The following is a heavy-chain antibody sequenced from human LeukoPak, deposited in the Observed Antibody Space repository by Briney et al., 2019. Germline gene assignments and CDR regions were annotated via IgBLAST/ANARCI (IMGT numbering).Heavy chain of an antibody. CDR3: ARGGDIVVVPAAMSLDY. Sequence: GGSLRLSCAASGFTFSSYGMHWVRQAPGKGLEWVVVIWYDGSNKYYADSVKGRFTISRDNSKNTLYLQMNSLRAEDTAVYYCARGGDIVVVPAAMSLDYWGQGTLVTVSS. D-gene: IGHD2-2*01. CDR1: GFTFSSYG. J-gene: IGHJ4*02. V-gene: IGHV3-33*01. CDR2: IWYDGSNK.